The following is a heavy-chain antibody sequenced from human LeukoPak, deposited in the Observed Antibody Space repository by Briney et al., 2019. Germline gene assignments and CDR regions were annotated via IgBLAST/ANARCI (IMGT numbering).Heavy chain of an antibody. CDR2: IIPILGIA. D-gene: IGHD5-18*01. CDR1: GGTFSSYA. CDR3: ARDPDTAMVMRAVADY. Sequence: SVKVSCKASGGTFSSYAISWVRQAPGQGLEWMGRIIPILGIANYAQKFQGRVTITADKSTSTAYMELSSLRSEDTAVYYCARDPDTAMVMRAVADYWGQGTLVTVSS. V-gene: IGHV1-69*04. J-gene: IGHJ4*02.